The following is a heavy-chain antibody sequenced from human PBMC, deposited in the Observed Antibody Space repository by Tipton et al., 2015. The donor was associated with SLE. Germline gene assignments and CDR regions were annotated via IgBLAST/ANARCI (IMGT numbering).Heavy chain of an antibody. CDR3: AKDNGDYSMDV. CDR1: GFSLGRYA. D-gene: IGHD4-17*01. Sequence: SLRLSCVASGFSLGRYAMTWVRQAPGEGLEWVSSISGSGFSTHYADSVKGRFTISRDNSKDTLYLQMNSLRAEDTAVYYCAKDNGDYSMDVWGQGTTVTVSS. CDR2: ISGSGFST. J-gene: IGHJ6*02. V-gene: IGHV3-23*01.